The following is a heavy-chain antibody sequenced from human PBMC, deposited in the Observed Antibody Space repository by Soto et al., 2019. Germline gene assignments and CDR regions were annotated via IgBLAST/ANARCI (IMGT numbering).Heavy chain of an antibody. V-gene: IGHV1-69*13. CDR3: ASSYCSSTSCYGQYYFDY. Sequence: ASVKVSCKASGGTFSSYAISWVRQAPGQGLEWMGGIIPIFGTANYAQKFQGRVTITADESTSTAYMELSSLRSEDTAVYYCASSYCSSTSCYGQYYFDYWGQGTLVTVSS. D-gene: IGHD2-2*01. J-gene: IGHJ4*02. CDR1: GGTFSSYA. CDR2: IIPIFGTA.